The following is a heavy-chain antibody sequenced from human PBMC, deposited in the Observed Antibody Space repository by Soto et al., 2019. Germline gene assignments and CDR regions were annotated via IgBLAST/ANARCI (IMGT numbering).Heavy chain of an antibody. V-gene: IGHV4-34*01. CDR1: GGSFSGYY. J-gene: IGHJ4*02. D-gene: IGHD3-10*01. CDR2: INHSGST. Sequence: SSETLSLTCAVYGGSFSGYYWSWIRQPPGKGLEWIGEINHSGSTNYNPSLKSRVTISVDTSKNQFSLKLSSVTAADTAVYYCARAWFGELRLDYWGQGTLVTVSS. CDR3: ARAWFGELRLDY.